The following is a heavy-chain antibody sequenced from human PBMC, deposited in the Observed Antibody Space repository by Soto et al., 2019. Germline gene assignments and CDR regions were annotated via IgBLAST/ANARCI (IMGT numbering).Heavy chain of an antibody. J-gene: IGHJ6*03. Sequence: GESLKISCKGSGYSFTSYWIGWVRQMPGKGLEWMGIIYPGDSDTRYSPSFQGQVTISAAKSISTAYLQWSSLKASDTAMYYCARHGPNVPLPDYYYMDVWGKGTTVTVSS. CDR3: ARHGPNVPLPDYYYMDV. CDR2: IYPGDSDT. CDR1: GYSFTSYW. D-gene: IGHD2-2*01. V-gene: IGHV5-51*01.